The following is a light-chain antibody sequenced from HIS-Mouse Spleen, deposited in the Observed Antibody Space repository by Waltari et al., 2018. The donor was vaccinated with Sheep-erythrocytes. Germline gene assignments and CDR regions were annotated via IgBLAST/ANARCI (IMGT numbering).Light chain of an antibody. CDR1: KLGDKY. Sequence: SYELTQPPSVSVSPGQTASITCSGDKLGDKYACWYQQKPGQSPVLVIYQDSKRPSGTPERFSGSTSRNTATLTISGTQAMDEADYYSQAWDSSIYVFGTGTKVTVL. CDR3: QAWDSSIYV. J-gene: IGLJ1*01. CDR2: QDS. V-gene: IGLV3-1*01.